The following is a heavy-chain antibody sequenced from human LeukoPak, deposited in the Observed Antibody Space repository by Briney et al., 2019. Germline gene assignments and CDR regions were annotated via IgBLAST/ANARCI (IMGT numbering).Heavy chain of an antibody. D-gene: IGHD6-13*01. CDR3: ARVPIAAAGLYYYYYGMDV. CDR1: GGSISSYY. Sequence: SETLSLTCTVSGGSISSYYWSWIRQPPGKGLEWIGYIYYSGSTNYNPSLKSRVTISVDTSKNQFSLKLSSVTAADTAVYYCARVPIAAAGLYYYYYGMDVWGQGTTVTVSS. J-gene: IGHJ6*02. V-gene: IGHV4-59*01. CDR2: IYYSGST.